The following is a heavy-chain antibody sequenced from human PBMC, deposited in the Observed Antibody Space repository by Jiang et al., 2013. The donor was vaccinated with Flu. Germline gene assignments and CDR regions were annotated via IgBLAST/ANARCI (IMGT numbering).Heavy chain of an antibody. CDR2: INHSGST. CDR3: ARRRCSSTSCYNLPYYYYYYMDV. CDR1: GGSFSGYY. Sequence: ELLKPSETLSLTCAVYGGSFSGYYWSWIRQPPGKGLEWIGEINHSGSTNYNPSLKSRVTISVDTSKNQFSLKLSSVTAADTAVYYCARRRCSSTSCYNLPYYYYYYMDVWGKGTTVTVSS. J-gene: IGHJ6*03. V-gene: IGHV4-34*01. D-gene: IGHD2-2*02.